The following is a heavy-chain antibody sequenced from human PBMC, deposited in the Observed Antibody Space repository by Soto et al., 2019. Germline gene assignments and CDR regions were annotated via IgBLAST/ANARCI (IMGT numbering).Heavy chain of an antibody. CDR1: GDSVSSNSAA. J-gene: IGHJ5*02. D-gene: IGHD3-16*01. Sequence: SQTLSLTCAISGDSVSSNSAAWNWIRQSPSRGLEWLGRTYYRSKWYNDYAVSVKSRITINPDTSKNQFSLQLNSVTPEDTAVYYCAGEGEERLVSGGSWFDHWGQGTLVIVSS. CDR3: AGEGEERLVSGGSWFDH. CDR2: TYYRSKWYN. V-gene: IGHV6-1*01.